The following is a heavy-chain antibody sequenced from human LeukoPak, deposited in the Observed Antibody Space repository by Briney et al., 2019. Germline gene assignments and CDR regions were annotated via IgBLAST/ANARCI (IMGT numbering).Heavy chain of an antibody. D-gene: IGHD6-19*01. V-gene: IGHV3-7*01. CDR3: VGGIGWLPDY. CDR1: GLAFSAYW. Sequence: PGGSLRLSCAASGLAFSAYWGNWVRQAPGKGLEWVANIEQDGSEKNYVDSVKGRFTISRDNGENSLYLQMNSLRVEDTGVYYCVGGIGWLPDYWGQGTLVTVS. J-gene: IGHJ4*02. CDR2: IEQDGSEK.